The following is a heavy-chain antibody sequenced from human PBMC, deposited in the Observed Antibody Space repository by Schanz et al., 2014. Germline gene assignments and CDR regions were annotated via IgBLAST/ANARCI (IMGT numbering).Heavy chain of an antibody. CDR2: ISGRDGST. D-gene: IGHD3-16*01. V-gene: IGHV3-23*01. J-gene: IGHJ4*02. Sequence: EVQLLESGGGLVQPGGSLRLSCAASGFTFSSYAMTWVRQAPGMGLEWVSAISGRDGSTYYADSVRRRCTISRDNSKSTMYLEMNSLRVEDTAVYYCAKTLFPGGTQAFGNWGRGTLVTVSS. CDR1: GFTFSSYA. CDR3: AKTLFPGGTQAFGN.